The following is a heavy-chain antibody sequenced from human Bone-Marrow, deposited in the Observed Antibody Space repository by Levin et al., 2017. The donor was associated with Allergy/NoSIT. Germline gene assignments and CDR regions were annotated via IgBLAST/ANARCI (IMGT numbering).Heavy chain of an antibody. D-gene: IGHD3-10*01. CDR1: GFSFSSYA. V-gene: IGHV3-23*01. J-gene: IGHJ6*02. CDR3: ASNPNGSGSEGYGMDV. CDR2: ISGTGGRT. Sequence: QSGESLKISCAASGFSFSSYAMSWVRQAPGKGLEWVSAISGTGGRTYYADSVKGRFTISRDNSKNTLYLQMNSLRAEDTAVYYCASNPNGSGSEGYGMDVWGQGTTVTVSS.